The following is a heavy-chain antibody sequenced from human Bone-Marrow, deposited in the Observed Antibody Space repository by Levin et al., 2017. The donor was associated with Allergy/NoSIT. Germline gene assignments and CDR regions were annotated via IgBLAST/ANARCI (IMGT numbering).Heavy chain of an antibody. D-gene: IGHD3-22*01. CDR3: ATEIPNTYYYESSGFDY. J-gene: IGHJ4*02. V-gene: IGHV3-15*01. Sequence: GGSLRLSCVASGFTLSNVWMSWVRQAPGKGLEWVGRIKSKTDGGSPDYAAPVKGRFTISRDDSKNILYLHMYSLKTDDAAVYCCATEIPNTYYYESSGFDYWGQGTRVTVSS. CDR2: IKSKTDGGSP. CDR1: GFTLSNVW.